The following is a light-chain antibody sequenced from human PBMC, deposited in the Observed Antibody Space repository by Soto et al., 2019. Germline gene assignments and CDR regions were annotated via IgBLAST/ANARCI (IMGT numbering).Light chain of an antibody. CDR3: QQYNYWPPET. Sequence: EIVMTQSPATLSVSPGERATLSCRATQSVSTYLAWYQQKPGQAPRLLIYDASTRATGIPARFGGSGSGTEFTLTISSLRSEDFAVYYCQQYNYWPPETFGQGTKVEIK. J-gene: IGKJ1*01. CDR2: DAS. V-gene: IGKV3-15*01. CDR1: QSVSTY.